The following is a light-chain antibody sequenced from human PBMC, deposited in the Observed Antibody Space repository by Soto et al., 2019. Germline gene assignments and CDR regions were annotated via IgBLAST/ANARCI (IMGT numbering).Light chain of an antibody. CDR2: GAS. J-gene: IGKJ1*01. CDR3: QQYSNSPP. Sequence: IVMTQSPATLSVTPREGVTLSCRASQSVRSNLAWYQQKPGQPPRLLIYGASTRATGIPARFSGSGFGTDFTLTISSLHSEDFAVYYCQQYSNSPPFGQGTRVDIK. V-gene: IGKV3-15*01. CDR1: QSVRSN.